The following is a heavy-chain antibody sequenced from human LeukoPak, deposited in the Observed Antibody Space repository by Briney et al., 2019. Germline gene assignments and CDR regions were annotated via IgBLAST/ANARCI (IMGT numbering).Heavy chain of an antibody. CDR1: GFTFDDYG. J-gene: IGHJ5*02. CDR3: ARGLAANDWFDP. D-gene: IGHD2-15*01. V-gene: IGHV3-20*04. CDR2: INWNGGST. Sequence: GGSLRLSCAASGFTFDDYGMSWVRQAPGKGLEWVSGINWNGGSTGYADSVKGRFTISRDNAKNSLYLQMNSLRAEDTAVYYCARGLAANDWFDPWGQGTLVTVSS.